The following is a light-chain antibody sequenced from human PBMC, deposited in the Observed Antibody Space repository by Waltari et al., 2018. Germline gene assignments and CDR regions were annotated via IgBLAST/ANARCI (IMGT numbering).Light chain of an antibody. Sequence: QSALTQPRSVSGSPGQSVTISCTGTSYDVGGYNYVSWYQQYPGKAPKVMIYDVSKRPSGVTGRFSGSKSGNTASLTISGLQAEDEADYYCCSFAGTSWVFGGGTKVTVL. V-gene: IGLV2-11*01. CDR2: DVS. J-gene: IGLJ3*02. CDR3: CSFAGTSWV. CDR1: SYDVGGYNY.